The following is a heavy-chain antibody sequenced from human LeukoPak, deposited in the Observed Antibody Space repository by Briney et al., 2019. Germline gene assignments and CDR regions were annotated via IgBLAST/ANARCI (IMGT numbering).Heavy chain of an antibody. D-gene: IGHD6-13*01. Sequence: PSETLSLTCTVSGGSISSYYWSWIRQPPGKGLEWIGYIYYSGSTNYNPSLKSRVTISVDTSKNQFSLKLSSVTAADTAVYYCARARGGIAAAGAQIDYWGQGTLVTVSS. CDR2: IYYSGST. V-gene: IGHV4-59*01. J-gene: IGHJ4*02. CDR1: GGSISSYY. CDR3: ARARGGIAAAGAQIDY.